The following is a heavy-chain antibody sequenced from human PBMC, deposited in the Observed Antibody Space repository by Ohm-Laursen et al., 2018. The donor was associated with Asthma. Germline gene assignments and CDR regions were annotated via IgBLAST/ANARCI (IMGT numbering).Heavy chain of an antibody. J-gene: IGHJ4*02. D-gene: IGHD6-6*01. CDR3: AKAHGRIAARPDDY. CDR2: ISGSGGST. V-gene: IGHV3-23*01. Sequence: GSLRLSCTASGFTFSSYAMSWVRQAPGKGLEWVSAISGSGGSTYYADSVKGRFTISRDNSKNTLYLQMNSLRAEDTAVYYCAKAHGRIAARPDDYWGQGTLVTVSS. CDR1: GFTFSSYA.